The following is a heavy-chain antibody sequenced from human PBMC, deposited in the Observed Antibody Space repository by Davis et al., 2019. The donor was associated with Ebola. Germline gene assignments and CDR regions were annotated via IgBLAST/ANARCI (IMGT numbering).Heavy chain of an antibody. V-gene: IGHV3-23*01. CDR2: ISGSGGST. Sequence: GGSLRLSCAASGFTFSGSAMHWVRQASGKGLEWVSTISGSGGSTYYADSVKGRFTISRDNSKNTLYLQMNSPRAEDTAVYYCAKSVDIVVVPAAWGLGYYYYYGMDVWGQGTTVTVSS. J-gene: IGHJ6*02. CDR1: GFTFSGSA. CDR3: AKSVDIVVVPAAWGLGYYYYYGMDV. D-gene: IGHD2-2*01.